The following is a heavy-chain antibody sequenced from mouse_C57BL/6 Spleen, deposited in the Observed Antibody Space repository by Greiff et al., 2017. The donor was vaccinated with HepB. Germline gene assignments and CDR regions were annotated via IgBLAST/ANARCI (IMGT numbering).Heavy chain of an antibody. Sequence: EVQLVESGGGLVQPKGSLKLSCAASGFSFNTYAMNWVRQAPGKGLEWVARIRSKSNNYATYYADSVKDRFTISRDDSESMLYLQMNNLKTEDTAMYYCVRPGRSTDFDYWGQGTTLTVSS. CDR2: IRSKSNNYAT. V-gene: IGHV10-1*01. CDR3: VRPGRSTDFDY. J-gene: IGHJ2*01. CDR1: GFSFNTYA.